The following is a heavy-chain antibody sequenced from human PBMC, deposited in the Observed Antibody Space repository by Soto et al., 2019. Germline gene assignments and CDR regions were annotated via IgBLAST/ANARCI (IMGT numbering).Heavy chain of an antibody. Sequence: LSLTCAASGFTFSSYGMHWVRQAPGKGLEWVAVIWYDGSNKYYADSVKGRFTISRDNSKNTLYLQMNSLRAEDTAVYYCARAGGARVDYFDYWGQGTLGTVSS. V-gene: IGHV3-33*01. J-gene: IGHJ4*02. CDR1: GFTFSSYG. CDR3: ARAGGARVDYFDY. CDR2: IWYDGSNK. D-gene: IGHD1-26*01.